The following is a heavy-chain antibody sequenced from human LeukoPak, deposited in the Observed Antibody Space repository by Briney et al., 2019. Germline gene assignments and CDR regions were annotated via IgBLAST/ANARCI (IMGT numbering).Heavy chain of an antibody. CDR1: GYTFTSYD. CDR2: MNPNSGNT. Sequence: ASVKVSCKASGYTFTSYDINWVRQATGQGLEWMGWMNPNSGNTGYAQKFQGRVTMTRNTSISTAYMDLSSLRSEDTAVYYCVRDFPENWQLVPLLDYWGQGTLVTVSS. J-gene: IGHJ4*02. V-gene: IGHV1-8*01. D-gene: IGHD6-6*01. CDR3: VRDFPENWQLVPLLDY.